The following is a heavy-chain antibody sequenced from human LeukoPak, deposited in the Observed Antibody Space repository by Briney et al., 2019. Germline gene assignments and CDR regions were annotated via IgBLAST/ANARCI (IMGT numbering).Heavy chain of an antibody. CDR2: ISSSDSTT. D-gene: IGHD4-17*01. V-gene: IGHV3-48*03. CDR1: GFTFSSYE. J-gene: IGHJ6*02. Sequence: GGSLRLSCAASGFTFSSYEMNWVRQAPGKGLEWVSYISSSDSTTYYADSVKGRFTISRDNAKNSLYLQMNSLRAEDTAVYYCARAGYGDHGPYYYYGMDVWGQGTTVTVSS. CDR3: ARAGYGDHGPYYYYGMDV.